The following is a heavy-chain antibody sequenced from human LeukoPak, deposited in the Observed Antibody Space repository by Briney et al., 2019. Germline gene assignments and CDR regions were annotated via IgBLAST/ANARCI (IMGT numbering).Heavy chain of an antibody. CDR3: ARARKYYYDTSGYYYFDS. CDR1: GASASSSKE. D-gene: IGHD3-22*01. Sequence: SGTLSLTCAVSGASASSSKEWGWLRQPPGKGLEWIGEISHDGNVNYNPSLKSRVTISVDKSENQFSLRLNSVTAADTAIYYCARARKYYYDTSGYYYFDSWGRGILVTVSS. J-gene: IGHJ4*02. V-gene: IGHV4-4*02. CDR2: ISHDGNV.